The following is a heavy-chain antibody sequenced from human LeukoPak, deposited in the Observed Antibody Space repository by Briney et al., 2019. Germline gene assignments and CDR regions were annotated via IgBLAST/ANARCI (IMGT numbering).Heavy chain of an antibody. CDR2: IYYSGST. V-gene: IGHV4-59*01. J-gene: IGHJ4*02. CDR3: ARAIYGGNSGGGFDY. CDR1: GDSISDYY. Sequence: TPSETLSLTCNVSGDSISDYYWSWIRQPPGRGLEWIGYIYYSGSTNYNPSLKSRVTISVDTSKNQFSLKLSSVTAADTAVYYCARAIYGGNSGGGFDYWGQGTLVTVSS. D-gene: IGHD4-23*01.